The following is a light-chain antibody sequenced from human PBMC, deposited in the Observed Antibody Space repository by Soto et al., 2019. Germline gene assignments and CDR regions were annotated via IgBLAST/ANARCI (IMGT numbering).Light chain of an antibody. J-gene: IGLJ1*01. CDR2: EVS. CDR1: SSDVGVYNY. V-gene: IGLV2-8*01. CDR3: CSYAGSNNFV. Sequence: QSVLTQPPSASGSPGQSVTISCTGTSSDVGVYNYVSWYQQHPGKAPKLMIYEVSKRPSGVHDRFSGYKSGNTAYLTVSGLQAEDEADYYCCSYAGSNNFVFGIGTKV.